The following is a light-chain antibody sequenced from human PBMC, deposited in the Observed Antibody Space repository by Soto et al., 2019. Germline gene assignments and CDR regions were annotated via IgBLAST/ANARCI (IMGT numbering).Light chain of an antibody. V-gene: IGKV3-20*01. CDR1: QSVSNKY. CDR3: QQYGSLPWT. CDR2: GAS. J-gene: IGKJ1*01. Sequence: EIGLTQSPGTLSLSPGERATLSCGGSQSVSNKYLAWYQQKTGKAPRLLIYGASNRATGIPDRLSGSGYGTDLTITISRLETEDFAVYYCQQYGSLPWTFGHGTKVDIK.